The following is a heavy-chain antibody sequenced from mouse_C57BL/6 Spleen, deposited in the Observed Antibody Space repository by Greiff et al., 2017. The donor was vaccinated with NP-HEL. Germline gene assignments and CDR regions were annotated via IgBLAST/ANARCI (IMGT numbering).Heavy chain of an antibody. CDR1: GYSFTSYY. CDR2: IYPGSGNT. D-gene: IGHD2-1*01. V-gene: IGHV1-66*01. Sequence: QVQLQQSGPELVKPGASVKISCKASGYSFTSYYIHWVKQRPGQGLEWIGWIYPGSGNTKYNEKFKGKATLTADTSSSTAYMQLSSLTSEDSAVYYCAGSTLGCNPSWFAYWGQGTLVTVSA. J-gene: IGHJ3*01. CDR3: AGSTLGCNPSWFAY.